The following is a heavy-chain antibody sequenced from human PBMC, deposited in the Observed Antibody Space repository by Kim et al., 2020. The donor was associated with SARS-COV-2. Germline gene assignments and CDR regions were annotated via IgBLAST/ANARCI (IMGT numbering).Heavy chain of an antibody. J-gene: IGHJ3*02. V-gene: IGHV4-31*03. CDR2: IYYSGST. CDR1: GGSISSGGYY. Sequence: SETLSLTCTVSGGSISSGGYYWSWIRQHPGKGLEWIGYIYYSGSTYYNPSLKSRVTISVDTSKNQFSLKLSSVTAADTAVYYCARGDTIFGVVSNAFDIWGQGTMVTVSS. D-gene: IGHD3-3*01. CDR3: ARGDTIFGVVSNAFDI.